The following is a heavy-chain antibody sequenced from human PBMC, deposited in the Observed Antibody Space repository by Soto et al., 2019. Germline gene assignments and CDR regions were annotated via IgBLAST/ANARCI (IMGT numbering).Heavy chain of an antibody. CDR3: TTGLSNGYYNFDY. D-gene: IGHD3-22*01. Sequence: PGVSLSLSCAASGFTFSNAWMSWVRQAPGKGLEWVGRIKGEADGGTTDYAAPVKGRITISRDHSKHTLYLHMNSLKTEDTAVYYCTTGLSNGYYNFDYWGQGT. V-gene: IGHV3-15*01. CDR1: GFTFSNAW. CDR2: IKGEADGGTT. J-gene: IGHJ4*02.